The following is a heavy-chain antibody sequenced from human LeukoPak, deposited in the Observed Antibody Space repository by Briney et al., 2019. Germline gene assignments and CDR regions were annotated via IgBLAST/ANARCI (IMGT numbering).Heavy chain of an antibody. Sequence: TGGSLSLSCAPSGFTFSIYAFHGVRQSPAKGLEGVAVKSYDWSNKYYTDSVRDRLTISRDNSTNTLYLQVNSLRTEGTAVYYCARGNYYETSGYCPLWYWGQGILVTVSS. CDR2: KSYDWSNK. J-gene: IGHJ4*02. CDR3: ARGNYYETSGYCPLWY. CDR1: GFTFSIYA. D-gene: IGHD3-22*01. V-gene: IGHV3-30*04.